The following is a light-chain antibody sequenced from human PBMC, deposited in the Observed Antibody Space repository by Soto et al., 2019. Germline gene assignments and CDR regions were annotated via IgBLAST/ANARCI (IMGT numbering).Light chain of an antibody. V-gene: IGKV3-11*01. CDR3: HQRGSSPHT. J-gene: IGKJ3*01. CDR2: GVS. Sequence: EVVLTQSPATLSLSPGERATLSCRASQSFGTSLAWYQQKPGQAPRLLIHGVSNRAAGIPARFSGSGSGTDFSLTISSLDPEDFAVYYCHQRGSSPHTFGPGTKVDLK. CDR1: QSFGTS.